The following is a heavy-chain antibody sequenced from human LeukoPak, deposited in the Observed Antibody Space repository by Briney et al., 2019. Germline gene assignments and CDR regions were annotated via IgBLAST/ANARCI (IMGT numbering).Heavy chain of an antibody. CDR2: ISSSGGST. CDR3: AKARHSSGPRSGLDY. V-gene: IGHV3-23*01. CDR1: GFTFSSYA. J-gene: IGHJ4*02. Sequence: GGSLRLSCAASGFTFSSYAMSWVRQAPGKGLEWVSAISSSGGSTYYADSVKGRFTISRDNSKNALYLQMNSLRAEDTAVYYCAKARHSSGPRSGLDYWGQGTLVTVSS. D-gene: IGHD6-19*01.